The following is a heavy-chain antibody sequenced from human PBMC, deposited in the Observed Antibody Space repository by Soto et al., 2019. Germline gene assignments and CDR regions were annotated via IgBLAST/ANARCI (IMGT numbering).Heavy chain of an antibody. CDR1: GFTFSSYA. D-gene: IGHD3-9*01. V-gene: IGHV3-23*01. CDR3: AKLRYFDWSAYNWFEY. CDR2: ISGSGATT. Sequence: GGSLRLSCAARGFTFSSYAMTWVRQAPGKGLEWVSGISGSGATTSYADSVKGRFTVSRDNSKNTLYLQMNGLRVEDTAVYHCAKLRYFDWSAYNWFEYWGQGTPVTVPQ. J-gene: IGHJ5*01.